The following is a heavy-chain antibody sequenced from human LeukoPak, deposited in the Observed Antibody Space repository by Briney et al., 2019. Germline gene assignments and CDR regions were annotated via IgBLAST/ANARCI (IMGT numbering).Heavy chain of an antibody. V-gene: IGHV3-30*02. CDR1: GFTFSSYG. J-gene: IGHJ5*02. D-gene: IGHD3-16*01. CDR2: IRYDGHNK. CDR3: AGGWSNIWANWFDP. Sequence: GGSLRLSCAASGFTFSSYGMHWVRQAPGKGLEWVAFIRYDGHNKYYADSVKGRFSISRDNSKNTLLLQMNSLRAEDTAIYYCAGGWSNIWANWFDPWGQGTLVTVSS.